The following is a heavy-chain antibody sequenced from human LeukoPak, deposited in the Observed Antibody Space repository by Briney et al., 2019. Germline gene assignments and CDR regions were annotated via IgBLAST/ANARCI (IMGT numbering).Heavy chain of an antibody. CDR1: GFTFSDYY. CDR3: ARATVTRWFDP. D-gene: IGHD4-17*01. J-gene: IGHJ5*02. V-gene: IGHV3-11*06. Sequence: GGSLRLSCAASGFTFSDYYMTWIRQAPGKGIEWLSYISGTSSPTNYAESVTGRFTISRDNSKNTLYLQMNSLRAEDTAVYYCARATVTRWFDPWGQGTLVTVSS. CDR2: ISGTSSPT.